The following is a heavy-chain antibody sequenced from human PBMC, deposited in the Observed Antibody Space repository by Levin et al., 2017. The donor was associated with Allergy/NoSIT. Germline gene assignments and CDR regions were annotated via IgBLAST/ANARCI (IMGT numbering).Heavy chain of an antibody. CDR1: GGSFSGYY. J-gene: IGHJ6*03. V-gene: IGHV4-34*01. Sequence: SETLSLTCAVYGGSFSGYYWSWIRQPPGKGLEWIGEINHSGSTNYNPSLKSRVTISVDTSKNQFSLKLSSVTAADTAVYYCARGRRRGCSGGSCYSGYYYDYYMDVWGKGTTVTVSS. CDR2: INHSGST. CDR3: ARGRRRGCSGGSCYSGYYYDYYMDV. D-gene: IGHD2-15*01.